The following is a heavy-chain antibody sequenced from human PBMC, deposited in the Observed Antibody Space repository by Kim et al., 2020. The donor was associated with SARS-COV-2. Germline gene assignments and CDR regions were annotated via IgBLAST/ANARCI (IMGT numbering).Heavy chain of an antibody. J-gene: IGHJ2*01. V-gene: IGHV3-23*01. Sequence: DSVKGRFTISRDNPKNTLYLQMNSLRAEDTAVYYCAKSGVVVPAAWYFDLWGRGTLVTVSS. CDR3: AKSGVVVPAAWYFDL. D-gene: IGHD2-2*01.